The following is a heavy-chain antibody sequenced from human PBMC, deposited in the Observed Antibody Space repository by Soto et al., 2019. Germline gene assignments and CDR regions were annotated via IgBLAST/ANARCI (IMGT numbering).Heavy chain of an antibody. Sequence: SETLSLTCAVSGYSISSSNWWGWIRQPPGKGLEWIGYIYYSGATYYNPSLQSRVTISVDTSNNRFSLTLSSLTAADTAVYFCARLAYSGYLQTWGQGSLVTVSS. CDR1: GYSISSSNW. CDR3: ARLAYSGYLQT. CDR2: IYYSGAT. J-gene: IGHJ1*01. D-gene: IGHD1-26*01. V-gene: IGHV4-28*01.